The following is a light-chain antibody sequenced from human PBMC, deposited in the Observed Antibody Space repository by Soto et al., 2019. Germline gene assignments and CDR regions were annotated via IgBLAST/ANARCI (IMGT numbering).Light chain of an antibody. CDR2: TAS. Sequence: DIQMDQSPSSLSASVGDRVTITCRASQSISSYINWYQQRPGTAPKLLIHTASSLESEVPSRFSGSGSGTHFTLTITSLQPEDFATYYCQQSFNTLPYTFGQGTKLE. J-gene: IGKJ2*01. CDR3: QQSFNTLPYT. V-gene: IGKV1-39*01. CDR1: QSISSY.